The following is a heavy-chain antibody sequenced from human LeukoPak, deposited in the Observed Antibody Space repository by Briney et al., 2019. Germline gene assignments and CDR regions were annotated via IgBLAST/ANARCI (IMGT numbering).Heavy chain of an antibody. J-gene: IGHJ1*01. CDR1: GFTFSSYS. V-gene: IGHV3-21*01. CDR3: ARDRAVRFDSSGYYPEGFQH. CDR2: ISSSSSYI. D-gene: IGHD3-22*01. Sequence: GGSLRLSCAASGFTFSSYSMNWVRQAPGKGLEWVSSISSSSSYIYYADSVKGRFTISRDNAKNSLYLQMNSLRAEDTAVYYCARDRAVRFDSSGYYPEGFQHWGQGTLVTVSS.